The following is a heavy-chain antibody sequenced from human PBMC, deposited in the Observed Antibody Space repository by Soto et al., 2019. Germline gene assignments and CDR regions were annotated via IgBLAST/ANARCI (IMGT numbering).Heavy chain of an antibody. V-gene: IGHV3-33*01. D-gene: IGHD3-10*01. Sequence: LRLSCAASGFTFSSYGMHWVRQAPGKGLEWVAVIWYDGSNKYYADSVKGRFTISRDNSKNTLYLQMNSLRAEDTAVYYCALIGPRHGEHLDYWGQGTLVTVSS. CDR3: ALIGPRHGEHLDY. CDR2: IWYDGSNK. J-gene: IGHJ4*02. CDR1: GFTFSSYG.